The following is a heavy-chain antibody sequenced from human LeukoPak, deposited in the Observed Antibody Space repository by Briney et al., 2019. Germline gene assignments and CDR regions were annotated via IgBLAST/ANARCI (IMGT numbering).Heavy chain of an antibody. CDR3: ARVEGATPRLAFDI. Sequence: RASVKVSCKASGYIFTSYYMYWVRQAPGQGLEWIGIINPSGGSTSYAQKFQGRVTMTRDMSTSTVYMELNSLRSEDTAVYYCARVEGATPRLAFDIWGQGTMVTVSS. CDR2: INPSGGST. J-gene: IGHJ3*02. CDR1: GYIFTSYY. V-gene: IGHV1-46*01. D-gene: IGHD1-26*01.